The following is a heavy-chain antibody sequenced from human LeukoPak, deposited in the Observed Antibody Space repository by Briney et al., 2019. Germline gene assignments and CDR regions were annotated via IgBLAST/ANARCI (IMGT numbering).Heavy chain of an antibody. V-gene: IGHV3-21*01. CDR3: ARDGYYDGSANHYFFDY. J-gene: IGHJ4*02. CDR2: ISASSSFI. D-gene: IGHD3-10*01. CDR1: GFTLSSYA. Sequence: KAGGSLRLSCAASGFTLSSYAMTWVRQAPGRGLEWVSSISASSSFIDYADSVKGRFTISRDNAKKSLYLQMNSLRVEDTAVYYCARDGYYDGSANHYFFDYWRRGSLVTVPS.